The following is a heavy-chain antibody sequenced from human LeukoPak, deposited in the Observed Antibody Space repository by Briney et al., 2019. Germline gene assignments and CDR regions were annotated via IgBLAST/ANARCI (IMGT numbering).Heavy chain of an antibody. CDR3: ARDRVGDPAGWFDP. CDR2: IYYSGST. Sequence: PSETLSLTCAVYGGSFSGYYWSWIRQPPGKGLERIGYIYYSGSTYYNPSLKSRVTISVDTSKNQFSLKLSSVTAADTAVYYCARDRVGDPAGWFDPWGQGTLVTVSS. CDR1: GGSFSGYY. D-gene: IGHD4-17*01. V-gene: IGHV4-30-4*08. J-gene: IGHJ5*02.